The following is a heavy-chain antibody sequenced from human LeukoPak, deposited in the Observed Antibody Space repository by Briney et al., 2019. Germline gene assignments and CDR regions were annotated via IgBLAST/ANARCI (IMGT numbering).Heavy chain of an antibody. Sequence: SETLSLTCTVSGCSISSSSYYWRWIRQPPGKGLEWIALFYYSGSTYYNPSLKSRVTISVDTSKNQFSLKLSSVTAADTAVYYCARYPVAAAGTPHWGQGTLVTVSS. D-gene: IGHD6-13*01. CDR3: ARYPVAAAGTPH. V-gene: IGHV4-39*01. CDR2: FYYSGST. CDR1: GCSISSSSYY. J-gene: IGHJ4*02.